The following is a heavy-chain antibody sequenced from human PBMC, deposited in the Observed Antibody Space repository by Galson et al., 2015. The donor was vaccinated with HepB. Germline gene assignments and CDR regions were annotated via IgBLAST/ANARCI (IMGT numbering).Heavy chain of an antibody. D-gene: IGHD2/OR15-2a*01. V-gene: IGHV6-1*01. CDR2: TYHRSRWYY. J-gene: IGHJ4*02. CDR3: ARDGYLGLLYYFDY. CDR1: GDSVSSDSAA. Sequence: CAISGDSVSSDSAAWNWIRQPPSRGLEWLGRTYHRSRWYYDYAVSVQSRIIINSDTSKNQFSLQLKSVTPEDTAVYYCARDGYLGLLYYFDYWSQGTLVTVSS.